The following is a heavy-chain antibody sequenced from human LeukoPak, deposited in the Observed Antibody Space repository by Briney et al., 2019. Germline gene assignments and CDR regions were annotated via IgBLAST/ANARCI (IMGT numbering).Heavy chain of an antibody. CDR1: GGSISSYY. V-gene: IGHV4-59*01. J-gene: IGHJ3*02. CDR3: AREGEMATILGWAFDI. D-gene: IGHD5-24*01. CDR2: IYYSGST. Sequence: PSETLSLTCTASGGSISSYYWSWIRQPPGKGLEWIGYIYYSGSTNYNPSLKSRVTISVDTSKNQFSLKLSSVTAADTAVYYCAREGEMATILGWAFDIWGQGTMVTVSS.